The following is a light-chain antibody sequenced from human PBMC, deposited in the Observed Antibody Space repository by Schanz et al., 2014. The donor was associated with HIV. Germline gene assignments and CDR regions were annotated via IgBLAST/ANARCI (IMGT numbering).Light chain of an antibody. J-gene: IGLJ2*01. Sequence: QSALTQPASASGSPGQSVTISCTGTSGDIGGYNYVSWYQQHPGKAPKLMIYDVSNRPSGVSNRFSGSKSGNTASLTISGLQAEDEADYYCSSYATTKDLLFGGGTKLTVL. CDR3: SSYATTKDLL. V-gene: IGLV2-14*03. CDR1: SGDIGGYNY. CDR2: DVS.